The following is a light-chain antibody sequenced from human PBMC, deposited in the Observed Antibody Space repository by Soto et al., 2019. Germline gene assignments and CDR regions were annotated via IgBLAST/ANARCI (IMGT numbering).Light chain of an antibody. V-gene: IGKV3-15*01. CDR1: QSFSSN. CDR3: QQYNYWPPMYT. Sequence: EIVMTQSPATLSVSPGERATLSCRASQSFSSNLAWYQQKPGQAPRLLIYGVSTRATGIPARFSGSGSGTEFTLTISSLQSEDFAVYYCQQYNYWPPMYTFGQGTKLEIK. CDR2: GVS. J-gene: IGKJ2*01.